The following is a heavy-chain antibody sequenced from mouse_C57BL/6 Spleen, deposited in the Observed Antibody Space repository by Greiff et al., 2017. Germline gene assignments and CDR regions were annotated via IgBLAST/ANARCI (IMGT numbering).Heavy chain of an antibody. CDR2: ISSGGDYI. CDR3: TRERGDYDRGWFAY. Sequence: EVKLVESGEGLVKPGGSLKLSCAASGFTFSSYAMSWVRQTPEKRLEWVAYISSGGDYIYYADTVKGRFTISRYNARNTLYLQMSSLKSEDTAMYYCTRERGDYDRGWFAYWGQGTLVTVSA. CDR1: GFTFSSYA. J-gene: IGHJ3*01. D-gene: IGHD2-4*01. V-gene: IGHV5-9-1*02.